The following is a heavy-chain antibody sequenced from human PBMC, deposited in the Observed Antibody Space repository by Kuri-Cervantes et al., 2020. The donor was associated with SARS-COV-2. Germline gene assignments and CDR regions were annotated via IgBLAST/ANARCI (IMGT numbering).Heavy chain of an antibody. Sequence: GESLKISCAASGFTFSSYAMNWVRQAPGRGLEWVSYISSSGSTIYYADSVKGRFTISRDNAKNSLYLQMSSLRVEDTAVYYRTRMSSGGSPDYWGQGTLVTVSS. J-gene: IGHJ4*02. CDR1: GFTFSSYA. CDR2: ISSSGSTI. CDR3: TRMSSGGSPDY. D-gene: IGHD2-15*01. V-gene: IGHV3-48*03.